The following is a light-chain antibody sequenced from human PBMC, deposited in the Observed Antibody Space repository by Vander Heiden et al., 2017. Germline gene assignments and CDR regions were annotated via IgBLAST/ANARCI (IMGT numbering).Light chain of an antibody. Sequence: QSVLTQPPSVSGAPGQMVTISCTGSGRNIGAGYDVQWYQQLPGTAPKLLIYANTNRPSGVPDRFSGSKSATSASLAITGLQAEDEADYYCQSYDTSLSGVFGGGTRLTVL. CDR3: QSYDTSLSGV. CDR2: ANT. V-gene: IGLV1-40*01. CDR1: GRNIGAGYD. J-gene: IGLJ3*02.